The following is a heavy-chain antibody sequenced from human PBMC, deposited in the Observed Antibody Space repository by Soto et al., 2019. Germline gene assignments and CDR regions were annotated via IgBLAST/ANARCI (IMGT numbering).Heavy chain of an antibody. D-gene: IGHD3-22*01. CDR3: ARDGPLDYDSSGYSNDYYYYGMDV. J-gene: IGHJ6*02. CDR1: GYTFTSYY. Sequence: ASVKVSCKASGYTFTSYYMHWVRQAPGQGLEWMGIINPSGGSTSYAQKFQGRVTMTRDTSTSTVYMELSSLRSEDTAVYYCARDGPLDYDSSGYSNDYYYYGMDVWGQGTTVTVSS. CDR2: INPSGGST. V-gene: IGHV1-46*01.